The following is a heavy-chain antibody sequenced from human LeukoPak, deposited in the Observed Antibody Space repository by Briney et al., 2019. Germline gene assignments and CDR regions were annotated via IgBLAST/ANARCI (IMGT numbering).Heavy chain of an antibody. CDR3: TAYCSGGSCPLDY. J-gene: IGHJ4*02. CDR2: IRSKANSYAT. V-gene: IGHV3-73*01. CDR1: GFTFSGSA. D-gene: IGHD2-15*01. Sequence: GGSLRLSCAASGFTFSGSAMHWVRQASGKGLEWVGRIRSKANSYATAYAASVEGRFTISRDDSKNTAHLQMNSLKTEDTAVYYCTAYCSGGSCPLDYWGQGTLVTVSS.